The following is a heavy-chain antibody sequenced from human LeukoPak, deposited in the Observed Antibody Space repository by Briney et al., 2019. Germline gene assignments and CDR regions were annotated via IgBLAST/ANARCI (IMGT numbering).Heavy chain of an antibody. Sequence: PGGSLRLSCAASGFIFSTYWMSWVRQAPGKGLEWVASIKQDGSEKYYVDSVKGRFTISRDNAKNSLYLQMNSLRAEDTAVYYCARDGFSSAINYWGQGTLVTVSS. CDR1: GFIFSTYW. CDR2: IKQDGSEK. J-gene: IGHJ4*02. D-gene: IGHD2-21*02. CDR3: ARDGFSSAINY. V-gene: IGHV3-7*01.